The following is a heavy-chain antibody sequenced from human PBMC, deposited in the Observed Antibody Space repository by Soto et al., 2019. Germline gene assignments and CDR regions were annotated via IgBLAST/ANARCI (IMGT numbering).Heavy chain of an antibody. J-gene: IGHJ4*02. Sequence: DVELVESGGGTGQPGGSLRLSCATSGSTFSTHEMNWVRQAPGRGLEWIAKISGSGSTKNYADSVKGRFIISRDNGQRTVDLQMNSLRVEDTAVYYCARGGVYWGQGTLVTVSP. CDR3: ARGGVY. V-gene: IGHV3-48*03. D-gene: IGHD2-8*01. CDR2: ISGSGSTK. CDR1: GSTFSTHE.